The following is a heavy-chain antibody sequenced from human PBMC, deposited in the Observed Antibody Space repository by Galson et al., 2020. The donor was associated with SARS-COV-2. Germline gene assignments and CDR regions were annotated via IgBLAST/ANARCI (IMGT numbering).Heavy chain of an antibody. CDR1: GFTLSTYD. V-gene: IGHV3-30*03. D-gene: IGHD3-10*01. Sequence: GESLKISCVASGFTLSTYDMYWVRQAPGKGLEWVAMISYDGFDEKYAESVKGRFTISRDNSKKTLYLEMNSLRPEDTSVYYCAREKIVVRADQAPFFDYWGQGTLVTVSS. CDR2: ISYDGFDE. J-gene: IGHJ4*02. CDR3: AREKIVVRADQAPFFDY.